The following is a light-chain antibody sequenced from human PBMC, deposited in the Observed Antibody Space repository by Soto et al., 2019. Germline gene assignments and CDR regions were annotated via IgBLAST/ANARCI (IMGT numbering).Light chain of an antibody. CDR3: QQYNNYWT. V-gene: IGKV1-5*03. Sequence: DIQMTQSPSTLSASVGDRVTITCRASQSISSWLAWYQQKPGKAPKLLIYKASSLESGVPSRFSGSGSGTEFPLTISSLQPDYFATYYCQQYNNYWTFGQGTKVEIK. CDR2: KAS. J-gene: IGKJ1*01. CDR1: QSISSW.